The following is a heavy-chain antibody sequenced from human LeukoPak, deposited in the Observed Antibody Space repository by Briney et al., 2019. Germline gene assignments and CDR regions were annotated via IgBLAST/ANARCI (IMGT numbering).Heavy chain of an antibody. D-gene: IGHD5-12*01. CDR1: GFTFSSYE. Sequence: GGSLRLSCAASGFTFSSYEMNWVRQAPGKGLEWVSYISSSGSTIYYADSVKGRFTISRDNAKNSLYLQMNSLRAEDTAVYYCARSQLRGYAFDYWGQGILVTVSS. CDR3: ARSQLRGYAFDY. CDR2: ISSSGSTI. J-gene: IGHJ4*02. V-gene: IGHV3-48*03.